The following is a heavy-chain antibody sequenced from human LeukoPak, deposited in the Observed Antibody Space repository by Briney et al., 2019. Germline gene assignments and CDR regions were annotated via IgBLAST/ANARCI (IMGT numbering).Heavy chain of an antibody. J-gene: IGHJ4*02. D-gene: IGHD6-19*01. CDR2: INPNSGGT. Sequence: ASVKVSCKASGYTFTGYYIHWVRQAPGQGPEWMGWINPNSGGTNYAQKFQGRVTMTRDTSISTAYMELSRLRSDDTAVYYCASSIAVAGSFDYWGQGTLVTVSS. V-gene: IGHV1-2*02. CDR3: ASSIAVAGSFDY. CDR1: GYTFTGYY.